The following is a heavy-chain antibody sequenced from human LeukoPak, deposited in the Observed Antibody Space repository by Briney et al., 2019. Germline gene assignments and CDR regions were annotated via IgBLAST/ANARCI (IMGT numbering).Heavy chain of an antibody. CDR2: ISAYNGNT. CDR1: GFTFNAYY. CDR3: ARDAARKVVPDY. V-gene: IGHV1-18*04. J-gene: IGHJ4*02. D-gene: IGHD3-22*01. Sequence: ASVKVSCKASGFTFNAYYIHWVRQAPGQGLEWMGWISAYNGNTNYAQKLQGRVTMTTDTSTSTAYMELRSLRSDDTAVYYCARDAARKVVPDYWGQGTLVTVSS.